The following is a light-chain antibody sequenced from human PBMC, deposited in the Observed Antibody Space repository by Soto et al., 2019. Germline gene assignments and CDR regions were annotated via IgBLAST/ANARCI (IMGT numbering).Light chain of an antibody. J-gene: IGLJ1*01. V-gene: IGLV2-14*03. CDR2: DFS. Sequence: QSVLTQPASVSGSPGQSITISCTGTSSDVGGYNYVSWYQQHPCKAPILMIYDFSNRPSGISNRFSGSKSGNTASLTISGLQAEDEADYYCSSKRGSTYVFGTGTKVTVL. CDR3: SSKRGSTYV. CDR1: SSDVGGYNY.